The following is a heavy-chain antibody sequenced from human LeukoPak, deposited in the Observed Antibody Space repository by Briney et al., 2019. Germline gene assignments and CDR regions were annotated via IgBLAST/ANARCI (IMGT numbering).Heavy chain of an antibody. D-gene: IGHD2-15*01. CDR1: GFTLSSHW. CDR3: ARDGGYCSGGTCYSTH. CDR2: IKQDGSEK. J-gene: IGHJ4*02. Sequence: GGSLRLSCAASGFTLSSHWMTWVSQAPGRGLEWVGSIKQDGSEKYYVDSVKGRFTISRDNAENSLYLQMHSLRAEDTAVYYCARDGGYCSGGTCYSTHWGQGTLVIVSS. V-gene: IGHV3-7*03.